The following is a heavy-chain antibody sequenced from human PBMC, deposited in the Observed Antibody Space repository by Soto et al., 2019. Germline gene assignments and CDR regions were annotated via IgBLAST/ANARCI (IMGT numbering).Heavy chain of an antibody. CDR2: TRNKGNSYTT. V-gene: IGHV3-72*01. Sequence: EVQLVESGGALVQPGGSLRLSCAASGFTFSDHHMDWVRQAPGKGLEWVGRTRNKGNSYTTEYAASVKVRFTISRDESTNALYLQMYRLETADTAVYYFALVGATSAYWGQGTLVTASS. CDR1: GFTFSDHH. J-gene: IGHJ4*02. D-gene: IGHD1-26*01. CDR3: ALVGATSAY.